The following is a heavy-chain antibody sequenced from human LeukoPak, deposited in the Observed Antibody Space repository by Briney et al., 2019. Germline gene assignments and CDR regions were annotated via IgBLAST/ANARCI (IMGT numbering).Heavy chain of an antibody. CDR3: ARDPGVVVVVAATRGTSQDGWFDP. V-gene: IGHV1-2*02. D-gene: IGHD2-15*01. CDR2: INPNSGGT. CDR1: GYTFTSYY. J-gene: IGHJ5*02. Sequence: ASVKVSYKASGYTFTSYYMHWVRQAPGQGLEWMGWINPNSGGTNYAQKFQGRVTMTRDTSISTAYMELSRLRSDDTAVYYCARDPGVVVVVAATRGTSQDGWFDPWGQGTLVTVSS.